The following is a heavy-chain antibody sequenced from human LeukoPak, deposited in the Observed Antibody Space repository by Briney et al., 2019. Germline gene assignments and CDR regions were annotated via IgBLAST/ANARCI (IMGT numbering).Heavy chain of an antibody. Sequence: SSETLSLTCAVYGGSFSGYYWSWIRQPPGKGLEWIGEINHSGSTNYNPSLKSRVTISVGTSKNQFSLKLSSVTAADTAVYYCARGGYSSSWFQLGDYYYGMDVWGQGTTVTVSS. V-gene: IGHV4-34*01. CDR2: INHSGST. CDR1: GGSFSGYY. D-gene: IGHD6-13*01. CDR3: ARGGYSSSWFQLGDYYYGMDV. J-gene: IGHJ6*02.